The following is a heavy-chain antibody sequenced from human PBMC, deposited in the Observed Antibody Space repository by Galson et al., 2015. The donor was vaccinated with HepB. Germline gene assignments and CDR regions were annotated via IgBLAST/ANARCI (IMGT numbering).Heavy chain of an antibody. V-gene: IGHV1-46*01. D-gene: IGHD3-3*01. CDR3: ARPRTIFGMFDGMDV. CDR2: INPSGGST. J-gene: IGHJ6*02. Sequence: SVKVSCKASGYTFTSYGISWVRQAPGQGLEWMGIINPSGGSTSYAQKFQGRVTMTRDTSTSTVYMELSSLRSEDTAVYYCARPRTIFGMFDGMDVWGQGTTVTVSS. CDR1: GYTFTSYG.